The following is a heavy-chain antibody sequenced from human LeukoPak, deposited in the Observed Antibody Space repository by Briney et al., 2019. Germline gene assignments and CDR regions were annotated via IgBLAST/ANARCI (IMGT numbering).Heavy chain of an antibody. D-gene: IGHD5-12*01. CDR3: SNDNGGYSGHVDTTDY. V-gene: IGHV3-23*01. CDR1: GFTFSSYA. J-gene: IGHJ4*02. Sequence: GGSLRLSCAASGFTFSSYAMSWVRQAPGKGLEWVSAISGSGGSTYYADSVKGRFTISRDNSKNTLYLQMNSLRAEDTAVYYCSNDNGGYSGHVDTTDYWGQGTLVTVSS. CDR2: ISGSGGST.